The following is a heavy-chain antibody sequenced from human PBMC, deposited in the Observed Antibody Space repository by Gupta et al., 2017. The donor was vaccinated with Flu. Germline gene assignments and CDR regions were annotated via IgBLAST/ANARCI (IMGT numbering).Heavy chain of an antibody. CDR1: GXTXXXYG. D-gene: IGHD6-19*01. CDR2: ISYDGSNK. V-gene: IGHV3-30*18. J-gene: IGHJ4*02. CDR3: AKDGAVAGTLAEGDY. Sequence: QVQLVESGGGVVQPGRSXRLSCAASGXTXXXYGMHXVRQAPGKGLEWVAVISYDGSNKYYADSVKGRFTISRDNSKNTLYLQMNSLRAEDTAVYYCAKDGAVAGTLAEGDYWGQGTLVTVSS.